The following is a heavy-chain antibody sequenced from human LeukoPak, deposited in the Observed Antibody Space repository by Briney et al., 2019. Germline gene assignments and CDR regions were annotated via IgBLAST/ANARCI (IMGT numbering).Heavy chain of an antibody. CDR3: ARDRYSYGYEMADAFDI. D-gene: IGHD5-18*01. Sequence: SVKVSCKASGGTFSSYAISWVRQAPGQGLERMGGIIPIFGTANYAQKFQGRVTITADESTSTAYMELSSLRSEDTAVYYCARDRYSYGYEMADAFDIWGQGTMVTVSS. J-gene: IGHJ3*02. CDR2: IIPIFGTA. CDR1: GGTFSSYA. V-gene: IGHV1-69*13.